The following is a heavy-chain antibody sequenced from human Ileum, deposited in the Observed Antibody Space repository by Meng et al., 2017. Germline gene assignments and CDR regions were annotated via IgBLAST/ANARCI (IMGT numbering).Heavy chain of an antibody. CDR1: GGSFSGYY. J-gene: IGHJ5*02. CDR2: INHSGST. V-gene: IGHV4-34*01. Sequence: RRWGAGMLQPSGRLSLTCAVYGGSFSGYYWSCIRQPPGKVLEWIGEINHSGSTNYNPSLKSRVTISVDTSKNQFSLKLSSVTAADTAVYYCARGGPWFDPWGQGTLVTVSS. CDR3: ARGGPWFDP.